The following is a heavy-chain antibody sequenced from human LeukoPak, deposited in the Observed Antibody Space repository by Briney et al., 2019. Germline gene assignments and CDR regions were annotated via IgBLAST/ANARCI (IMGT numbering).Heavy chain of an antibody. V-gene: IGHV4-38-2*02. D-gene: IGHD3-9*01. CDR2: IYHTGNT. CDR3: ARADFDWLLSDYYYYYYMDV. J-gene: IGHJ6*03. CDR1: GYSISSGYY. Sequence: SETLSLTCTVSGYSISSGYYWGWIRQPPGKGLEWIGSIYHTGNTYYNPSLKSRITISVDTSKNQFSLKLSSVTAADTAVYYCARADFDWLLSDYYYYYYMDVWGKGTTVTVSS.